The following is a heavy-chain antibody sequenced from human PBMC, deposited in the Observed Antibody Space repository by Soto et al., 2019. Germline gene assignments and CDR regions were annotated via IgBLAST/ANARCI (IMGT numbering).Heavy chain of an antibody. CDR1: GYSISSGYY. CDR3: ANTLHTLNSRFGGMDV. D-gene: IGHD3-3*01. V-gene: IGHV4-38-2*01. CDR2: IYHSGST. J-gene: IGHJ6*02. Sequence: PSETLSLTCAVSGYSISSGYYWGWIRQPPGKGLEWIGSIYHSGSTYYNPSLKSRVTISVDTSKNQFSLKLSSVTAADTAVYYCANTLHTLNSRFGGMDVWGQGTTVTVS.